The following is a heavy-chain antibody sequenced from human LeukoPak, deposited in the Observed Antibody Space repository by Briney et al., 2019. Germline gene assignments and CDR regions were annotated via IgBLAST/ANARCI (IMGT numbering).Heavy chain of an antibody. CDR1: GYTFTRYY. V-gene: IGHV1-2*02. CDR2: INPNSGGT. D-gene: IGHD5-12*01. CDR3: AAEYSGYVDWFDP. Sequence: ASVKVSCKASGYTFTRYYLHWVRRAPGQGLEWMGWINPNSGGTNYAQKFQGRVTMTRDTSISTAYMELSRLRSDDTAVYYCAAEYSGYVDWFDPWGQGTLVTVSS. J-gene: IGHJ5*02.